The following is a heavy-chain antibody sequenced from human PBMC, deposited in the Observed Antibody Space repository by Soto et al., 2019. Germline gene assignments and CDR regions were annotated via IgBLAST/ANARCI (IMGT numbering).Heavy chain of an antibody. D-gene: IGHD2-15*01. V-gene: IGHV4-59*01. CDR2: IYYSGST. CDR1: GGSISSYY. Sequence: SETLSLTCTVSGGSISSYYWSWIRQPPGKGLEWIGYIYYSGSTNYNPSLKSRVTISVDTSKNQLSLKLSSVTAADTAVYYCASVPRRKGYCSGGSCYAGSGAFDIWGQGTMVTVSS. J-gene: IGHJ3*02. CDR3: ASVPRRKGYCSGGSCYAGSGAFDI.